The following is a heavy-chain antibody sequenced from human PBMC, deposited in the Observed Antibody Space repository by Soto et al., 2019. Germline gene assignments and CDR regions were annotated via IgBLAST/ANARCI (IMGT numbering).Heavy chain of an antibody. CDR3: ARLISGYGYFDY. J-gene: IGHJ4*02. CDR1: GGSISSSSYY. V-gene: IGHV4-39*01. Sequence: SETLSLTCTVSGGSISSSSYYWGWIRQPPGKGLEWIGSIYYSGSTYYNPSLKSRVTISVDTSKNQFSLKLSSVTAADTAVYYCARLISGYGYFDYWGQGTLVTVSS. CDR2: IYYSGST. D-gene: IGHD5-12*01.